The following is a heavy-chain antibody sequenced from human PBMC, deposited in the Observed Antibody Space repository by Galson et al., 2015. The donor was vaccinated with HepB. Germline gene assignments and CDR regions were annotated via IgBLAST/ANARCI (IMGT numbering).Heavy chain of an antibody. D-gene: IGHD3-22*01. J-gene: IGHJ4*02. CDR1: GGSISSYY. Sequence: CTVSGGSISSYYWSWIRQPPGKGLEWIGDVYYSGRTNYNPSLKSRVTTSLDTSKNQFSLKLTSVTAADTAVYYCAAFSGATYYMEYYFDYWGQGTLVTVSS. V-gene: IGHV4-59*03. CDR3: AAFSGATYYMEYYFDY. CDR2: VYYSGRT.